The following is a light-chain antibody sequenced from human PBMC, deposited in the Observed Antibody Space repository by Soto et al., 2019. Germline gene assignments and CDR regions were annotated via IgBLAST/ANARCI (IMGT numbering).Light chain of an antibody. Sequence: QSVLTQPPSLSAAPGQKVTIACPGSRSNIGNNYVSWYQQLPGAAPKLLIYENYERPSGIPDRFSGSKSGTSATLDITGLQTGDEADYYCGAWDNSLTGGVFGGGTKVNVL. CDR1: RSNIGNNY. J-gene: IGLJ2*01. CDR3: GAWDNSLTGGV. V-gene: IGLV1-51*02. CDR2: ENY.